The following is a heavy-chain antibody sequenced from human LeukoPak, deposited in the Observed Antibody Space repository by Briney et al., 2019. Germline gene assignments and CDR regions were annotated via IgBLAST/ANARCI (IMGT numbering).Heavy chain of an antibody. J-gene: IGHJ4*02. CDR2: MNPNSGNT. V-gene: IGHV1-8*01. Sequence: GASVKVSCKASGYTFTSYDINWVRQATGQGLEWMGWMNPNSGNTGYAQKFQGRVTMTRNTSTSTAYMELSSLRSEDTAVYYCARGRGDYDSSGYYPFDYWGQGTLVTVSS. CDR3: ARGRGDYDSSGYYPFDY. CDR1: GYTFTSYD. D-gene: IGHD3-22*01.